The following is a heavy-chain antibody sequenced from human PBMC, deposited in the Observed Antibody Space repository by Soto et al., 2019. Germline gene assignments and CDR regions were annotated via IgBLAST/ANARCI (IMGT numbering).Heavy chain of an antibody. D-gene: IGHD3-10*01. CDR2: INHSGRT. J-gene: IGHJ4*02. CDR1: GGSFSGYY. CDR3: ARAVGSSGDYFDY. V-gene: IGHV4-34*01. Sequence: QVQLQQWGGGLSKPSETLSLTCAVYGGSFSGYYWSWIRQPPGKGLEWIGEINHSGRTNYNPSLKSRVTISVDTSKNQFSLKLSSVTAADTAVYYCARAVGSSGDYFDYWGQGTLVTVSS.